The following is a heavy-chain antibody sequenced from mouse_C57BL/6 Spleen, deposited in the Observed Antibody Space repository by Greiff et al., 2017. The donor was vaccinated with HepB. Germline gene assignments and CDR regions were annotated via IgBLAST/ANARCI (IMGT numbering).Heavy chain of an antibody. J-gene: IGHJ4*01. D-gene: IGHD2-4*01. CDR2: ISSGGDYI. V-gene: IGHV5-9-1*02. CDR1: GFTFSSYA. CDR3: TSYYDYEDYAMDY. Sequence: EVMLVESGAGLVKPGGSLKLSCAASGFTFSSYAMSWVRQTPEKRLEWVAYISSGGDYIYYADTVKGRFTISRDNARNTLYLQMSSLKSEDTAMYYCTSYYDYEDYAMDYWGQGTSVTVSS.